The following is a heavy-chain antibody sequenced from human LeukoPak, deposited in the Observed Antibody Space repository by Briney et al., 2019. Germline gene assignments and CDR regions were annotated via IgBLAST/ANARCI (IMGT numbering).Heavy chain of an antibody. CDR3: ARASPYYDFWLAYYYGMDV. CDR1: GFTFSSYS. Sequence: PGGSLRLSCAASGFTFSSYSMNWVRQAPGKGLEWVSSISSSSSYIYYADSVKGRFTISRDNAKNSLYLQMNSLRAEDTAVYYCARASPYYDFWLAYYYGMDVWGQGTTVTVSS. CDR2: ISSSSSYI. J-gene: IGHJ6*02. V-gene: IGHV3-21*01. D-gene: IGHD3-3*01.